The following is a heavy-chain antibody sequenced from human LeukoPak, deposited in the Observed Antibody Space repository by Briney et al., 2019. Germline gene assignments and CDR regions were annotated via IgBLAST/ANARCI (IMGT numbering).Heavy chain of an antibody. Sequence: GGSLRLSCAASGFTFSSYGMHWVRQAPGKGLEWVAVISYDGSNKYYADSVKGRFTISRDNSKITLYLQMNGLRAEDTAVYYCAKDQDRGSYGAFDIWGQGTMVTVSS. V-gene: IGHV3-30*18. D-gene: IGHD1-26*01. CDR2: ISYDGSNK. CDR3: AKDQDRGSYGAFDI. CDR1: GFTFSSYG. J-gene: IGHJ3*02.